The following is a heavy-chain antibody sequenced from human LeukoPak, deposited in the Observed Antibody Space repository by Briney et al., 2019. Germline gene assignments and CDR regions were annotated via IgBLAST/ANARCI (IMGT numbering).Heavy chain of an antibody. CDR2: ISGSGGST. CDR1: GFTFSSYW. Sequence: GGSLRLSCAASGFTFSSYWMHWVRQAPGKGLVWVSAISGSGGSTYYADSVKGRFTISRDNSKNTLYLQMNSLRAEDTAVYYCAKDGVVVIATEYFQHWGQGTLVTVSS. J-gene: IGHJ1*01. D-gene: IGHD2-21*01. CDR3: AKDGVVVIATEYFQH. V-gene: IGHV3-23*01.